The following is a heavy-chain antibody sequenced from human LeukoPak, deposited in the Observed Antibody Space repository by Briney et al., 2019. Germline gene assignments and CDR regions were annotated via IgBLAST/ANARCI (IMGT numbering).Heavy chain of an antibody. CDR1: GYAFTSCG. V-gene: IGHV1-18*01. D-gene: IGHD3-10*01. CDR3: ARDWVGYYGSGSGGYWFDP. Sequence: GASVKVTFNASGYAFTSCGISWVRQGHGQGLEWMGWISVYNRNTNYAQKLHGRVTMPTDTSTSPAYLDLRSLRSDDTAVYYCARDWVGYYGSGSGGYWFDPWGQGTLVTVSS. J-gene: IGHJ5*02. CDR2: ISVYNRNT.